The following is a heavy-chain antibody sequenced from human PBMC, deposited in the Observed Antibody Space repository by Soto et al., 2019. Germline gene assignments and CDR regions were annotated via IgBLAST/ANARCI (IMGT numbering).Heavy chain of an antibody. Sequence: GGSLRLSCVASGLPVAGSYMAWVRQAPGKGLEWASVIYNDGTTYYSQSVEGRFTISRDTSKNTLYLQMDRLRDEDTAVYYCVRPLPSGQTHASDVWGQGTTVTGSS. V-gene: IGHV3-53*01. CDR1: GLPVAGSY. D-gene: IGHD3-10*01. CDR3: VRPLPSGQTHASDV. J-gene: IGHJ6*02. CDR2: IYNDGTT.